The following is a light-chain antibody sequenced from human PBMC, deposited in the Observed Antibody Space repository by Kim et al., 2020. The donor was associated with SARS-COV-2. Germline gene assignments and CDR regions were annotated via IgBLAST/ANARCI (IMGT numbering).Light chain of an antibody. V-gene: IGLV2-14*03. CDR2: DVS. J-gene: IGLJ1*01. Sequence: QSGLTQPASVSGSPGQSITISCTGTSSDIGAYNYVSWYQQHPGKAPKLMIYDVSNRPSGVSNRFSGSKSGNTASLTISGLQPEDEADYYCSSYTSSSTRVFGTGTKVTVL. CDR1: SSDIGAYNY. CDR3: SSYTSSSTRV.